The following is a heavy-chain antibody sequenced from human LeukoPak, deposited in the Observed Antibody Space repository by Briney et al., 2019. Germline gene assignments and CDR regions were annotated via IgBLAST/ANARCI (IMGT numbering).Heavy chain of an antibody. CDR2: IYYSGSA. CDR1: GGSISSSSHY. J-gene: IGHJ6*03. CDR3: ASLYYYGSGSYPTTYYYYYVDV. D-gene: IGHD3-10*01. V-gene: IGHV4-39*07. Sequence: SETLSLTCTVSGGSISSSSHYWGWIRQPPGKGLEWIGSIYYSGSAYYNPSLKSRVTMSVDTSKNQFSLKLSSVTAADTAVYYCASLYYYGSGSYPTTYYYYYVDVWGKGTTVTISS.